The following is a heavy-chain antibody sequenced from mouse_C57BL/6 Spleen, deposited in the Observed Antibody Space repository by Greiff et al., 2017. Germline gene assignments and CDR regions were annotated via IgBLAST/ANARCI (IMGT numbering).Heavy chain of an antibody. J-gene: IGHJ2*01. CDR2: INPGSGGT. Sequence: VMLVESGAELVRPGTSVKVSCKASGYAFTNYLIEWVKQRPGQGLEWIGVINPGSGGTNYNEKFKGKATLTADKSSSTAYMQLSSLTSEDSAVYFCARDTTVVARRGFDYWGQGTTLTVSS. CDR3: ARDTTVVARRGFDY. V-gene: IGHV1-54*01. CDR1: GYAFTNYL. D-gene: IGHD1-1*01.